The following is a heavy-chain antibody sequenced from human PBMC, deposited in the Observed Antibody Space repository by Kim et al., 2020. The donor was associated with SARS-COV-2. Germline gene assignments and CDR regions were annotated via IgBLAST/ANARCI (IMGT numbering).Heavy chain of an antibody. J-gene: IGHJ6*02. Sequence: KSRVTISVDTSKNQFSLKLSSVTAADTAVYYCARAPRIAAAGYYYYGMDVWGQGTTVTVSS. D-gene: IGHD6-13*01. CDR3: ARAPRIAAAGYYYYGMDV. V-gene: IGHV4-34*01.